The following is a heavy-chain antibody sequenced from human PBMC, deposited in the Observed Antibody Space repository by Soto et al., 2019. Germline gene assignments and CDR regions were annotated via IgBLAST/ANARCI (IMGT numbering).Heavy chain of an antibody. Sequence: PGGSLRLSCTASGFIFGSYAMTWVRQAPGEGLERVAVISYDGSNKYYADSVKGRFTISRDNSKNTLYLQMNSLRAEDTAVYYCAKTPRWVPAAKREYYYYGMDVWGQGTTVTVSS. D-gene: IGHD2-2*01. CDR1: GFIFGSYA. CDR2: ISYDGSNK. CDR3: AKTPRWVPAAKREYYYYGMDV. V-gene: IGHV3-30*18. J-gene: IGHJ6*02.